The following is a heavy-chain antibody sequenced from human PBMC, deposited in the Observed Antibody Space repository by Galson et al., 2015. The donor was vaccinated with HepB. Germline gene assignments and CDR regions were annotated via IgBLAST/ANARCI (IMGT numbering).Heavy chain of an antibody. J-gene: IGHJ6*02. Sequence: SVKVSCKASGYAFTSYAMHWVRQAPGQRLEWMGWINAGNGNTKYSQKFQGRVTITRDTSASTAYMELSSLRSEDTAVYYCAREPAYYYGSGSPYGMDVWGQGTTVTVSS. D-gene: IGHD3-10*01. V-gene: IGHV1-3*01. CDR3: AREPAYYYGSGSPYGMDV. CDR1: GYAFTSYA. CDR2: INAGNGNT.